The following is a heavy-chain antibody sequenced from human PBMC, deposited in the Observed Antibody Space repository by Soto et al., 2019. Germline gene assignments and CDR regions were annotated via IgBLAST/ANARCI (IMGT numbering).Heavy chain of an antibody. J-gene: IGHJ4*02. CDR1: GYNFGAYW. Sequence: GESLKISCQGSGYNFGAYWIGWVRQMPGKGLEWMGIIFPGDSDTRYRPSFQGQVTISVDRSINTAYLQWSRLKASDTAMYFCAIGGLIGTPPDYWGQGAQVTVSS. V-gene: IGHV5-51*01. CDR2: IFPGDSDT. CDR3: AIGGLIGTPPDY. D-gene: IGHD1-7*01.